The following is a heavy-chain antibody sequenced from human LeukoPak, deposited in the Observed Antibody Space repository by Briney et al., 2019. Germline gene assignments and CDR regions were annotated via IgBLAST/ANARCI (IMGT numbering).Heavy chain of an antibody. CDR1: GFTSRSYW. CDR2: IKKDGSEK. V-gene: IGHV3-7*01. Sequence: GGSLRLSCEGSGFTSRSYWLSWVRQAPGKGLEWVAKIKKDGSEKYYAESVKGRFTISRDNAKNSLHVQMNSLRAEDTAVYFCTRDYDFGPPDYWGQGTLVSVSS. CDR3: TRDYDFGPPDY. D-gene: IGHD3-3*01. J-gene: IGHJ4*02.